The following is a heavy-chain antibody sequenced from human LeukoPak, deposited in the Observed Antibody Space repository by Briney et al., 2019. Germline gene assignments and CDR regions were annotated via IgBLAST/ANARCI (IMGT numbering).Heavy chain of an antibody. CDR1: GSSISSGYS. CDR3: ARLSRRYSSGWYGYWYFDL. Sequence: SQSLSLTCTVSGSSISSGYSWGWIRQPPGKGLGGIGSIYHSGSTSYNPSLKRRVTIQVDPPTNHFSLKLASVPAAPTAGFSYARLSRRYSSGWYGYWYFDLWGRGTLVTVSS. V-gene: IGHV4-38-2*02. J-gene: IGHJ2*01. CDR2: IYHSGST. D-gene: IGHD6-19*01.